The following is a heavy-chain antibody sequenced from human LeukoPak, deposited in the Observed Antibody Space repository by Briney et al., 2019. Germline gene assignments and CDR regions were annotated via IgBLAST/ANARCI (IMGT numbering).Heavy chain of an antibody. J-gene: IGHJ3*02. CDR2: IYHSGST. CDR1: GGSISSGGYS. CDR3: AREIRDDAFDI. Sequence: PSETLSLTCAASGGSISSGGYSWSWIRQPPGKGLEWIGYIYHSGSTYYNPSLKSRVTISVDRSKNQFSLKLSSVTAADTAVYYCAREIRDDAFDIWGQGTMVTVSS. V-gene: IGHV4-30-2*01.